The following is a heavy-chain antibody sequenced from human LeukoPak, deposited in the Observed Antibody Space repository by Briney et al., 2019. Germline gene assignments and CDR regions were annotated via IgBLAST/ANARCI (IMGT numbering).Heavy chain of an antibody. V-gene: IGHV4-4*07. CDR1: GGSISSYY. CDR3: ARGRAKKQWLVQYNWFDP. Sequence: SSETLSLTCTVSGGSISSYYWSWIRQPAGKGLEWIGRIYTSGSTNYNPSLKSRVTMSVDTSRNQFSLKLSSVTAADTAVYYCARGRAKKQWLVQYNWFDPWGQGTLVTVSS. J-gene: IGHJ5*02. D-gene: IGHD6-19*01. CDR2: IYTSGST.